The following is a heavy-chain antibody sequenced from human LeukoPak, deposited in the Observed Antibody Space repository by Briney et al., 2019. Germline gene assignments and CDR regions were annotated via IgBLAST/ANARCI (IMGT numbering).Heavy chain of an antibody. CDR1: GYTFATYW. Sequence: GESLKISCKGSGYTFATYWVGWVRQMPGKGLEWMGIIYPGDSDARYSPSFQGQVTMSANKSLNTAYLQWSSLKASDTAIYYCARSSLVSHYYYMDVWGKGATVTVSS. CDR2: IYPGDSDA. CDR3: ARSSLVSHYYYMDV. J-gene: IGHJ6*03. D-gene: IGHD3-16*01. V-gene: IGHV5-51*01.